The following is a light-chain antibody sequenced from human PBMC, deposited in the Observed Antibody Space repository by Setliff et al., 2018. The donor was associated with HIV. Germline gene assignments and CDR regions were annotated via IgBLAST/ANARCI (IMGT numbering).Light chain of an antibody. Sequence: QSVLAQPASVSGSPGQSITVSCTGTSSNIGSYKLVSWYQQRPGKAPKLFIYEVNQRPSGVSNRFSGSKSGNTASLTISGLQAEDEADYYCCSYAGVSPSLGVGGGTK. V-gene: IGLV2-23*02. CDR3: CSYAGVSPSLG. CDR1: SSNIGSYKL. J-gene: IGLJ2*01. CDR2: EVN.